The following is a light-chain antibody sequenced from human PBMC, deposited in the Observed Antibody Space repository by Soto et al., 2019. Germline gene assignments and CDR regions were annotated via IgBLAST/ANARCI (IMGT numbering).Light chain of an antibody. CDR3: SSCTTSSTLVL. CDR1: TSDVGGFNY. CDR2: DVS. V-gene: IGLV2-14*01. Sequence: QPVLTQPASVSGSPGQSITISCTGTTSDVGGFNYVSWYQQHPGKAPKLMIYDVSNRPSGVSNRFAGSKSGNTASLTISGLQAEDEADYYCSSCTTSSTLVLFGGGTKLTVL. J-gene: IGLJ2*01.